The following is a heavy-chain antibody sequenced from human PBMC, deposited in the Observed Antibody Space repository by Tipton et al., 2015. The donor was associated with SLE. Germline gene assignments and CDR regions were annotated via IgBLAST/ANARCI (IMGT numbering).Heavy chain of an antibody. J-gene: IGHJ3*02. CDR2: IYYSGST. CDR3: AKHPRDGGAVAAPGAFDR. V-gene: IGHV4-39*07. D-gene: IGHD6-19*01. CDR1: GGSISSSSYY. Sequence: TLSLTCTVSGGSISSSSYYWGWIRQPPGKGLEGIGTIYYSGSTYYNPSLKSRVTISVSTPKNHFSLKMSSVTAADTAVYYCAKHPRDGGAVAAPGAFDRWGQVKMVTVSS.